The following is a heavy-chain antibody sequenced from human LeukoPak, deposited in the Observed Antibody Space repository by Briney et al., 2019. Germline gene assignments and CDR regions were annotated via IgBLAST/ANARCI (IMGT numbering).Heavy chain of an antibody. V-gene: IGHV4-59*01. CDR2: IYYSGNT. D-gene: IGHD6-13*01. Sequence: PSETLSLTXTVSGGSISSYYWTWIRQPPGKGLEWIGYIYYSGNTNYNPSLKSRITMSVDTSKNQFSLKLSSVTAADTAVYYCARGQGSSWTGWFDPWGQGTLVTVSS. CDR1: GGSISSYY. J-gene: IGHJ5*02. CDR3: ARGQGSSWTGWFDP.